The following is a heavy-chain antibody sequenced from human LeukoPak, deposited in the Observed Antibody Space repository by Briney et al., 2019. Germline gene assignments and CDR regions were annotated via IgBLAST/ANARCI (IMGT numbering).Heavy chain of an antibody. D-gene: IGHD5-18*01. CDR3: ARVQGGYSYGPLDY. J-gene: IGHJ4*02. CDR2: INHSGST. Sequence: SSETLSLTCAVYGGSFGGFYWNWIRQPPGKGLEWIGEINHSGSTNYNPSLKSRVTISVDTSKNQFSLKLSSVTAADTAVYYCARVQGGYSYGPLDYWGQGTLVTVSS. V-gene: IGHV4-34*01. CDR1: GGSFGGFY.